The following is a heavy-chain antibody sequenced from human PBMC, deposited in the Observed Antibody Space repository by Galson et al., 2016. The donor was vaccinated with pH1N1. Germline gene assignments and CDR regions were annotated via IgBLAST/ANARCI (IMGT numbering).Heavy chain of an antibody. CDR3: APSGPYYFASY. Sequence: SLRLSCAASGFAFCSYDMHWVRQAPGKGLEWVAAIWYDGSNEYYGDSVKGRLTISRDNSKSTLYLQMNSLRAEDTAVYYCAPSGPYYFASYWGQGTLVTVSS. CDR1: GFAFCSYD. CDR2: IWYDGSNE. J-gene: IGHJ4*02. V-gene: IGHV3-33*01. D-gene: IGHD3-9*01.